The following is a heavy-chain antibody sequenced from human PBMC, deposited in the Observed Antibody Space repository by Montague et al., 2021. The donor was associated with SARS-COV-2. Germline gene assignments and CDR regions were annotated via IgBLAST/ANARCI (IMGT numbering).Heavy chain of an antibody. CDR2: IYNGGTT. J-gene: IGHJ4*02. CDR3: ATRTRYPQNDFGF. CDR1: GGSISSSSYY. D-gene: IGHD2-15*01. V-gene: IGHV4-39*01. Sequence: SETLSLTCTVSGGSISSSSYYRGWVRQPPGKGLEWIGNIYNGGTTFYNPSLKSRVTIFVDTSKNQFSLKLSSVTAADTAVYYCATRTRYPQNDFGFWGQRTLVTVSS.